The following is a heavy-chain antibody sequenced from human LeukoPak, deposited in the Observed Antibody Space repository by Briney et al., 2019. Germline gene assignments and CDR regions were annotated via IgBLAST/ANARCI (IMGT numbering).Heavy chain of an antibody. V-gene: IGHV3-7*01. CDR1: GFTFSRYW. CDR2: IKEDGSEK. J-gene: IGHJ4*02. D-gene: IGHD3-10*01. Sequence: GGSLRLSCAASGFTFSRYWMSWVRQVPGKGLEWVANIKEDGSEKYYVDSVKGRFTISRDNAKNSLYLQMNSLRADDTAVYYCAKDPSYGFEVHYYFDYWGQGTLVTVSS. CDR3: AKDPSYGFEVHYYFDY.